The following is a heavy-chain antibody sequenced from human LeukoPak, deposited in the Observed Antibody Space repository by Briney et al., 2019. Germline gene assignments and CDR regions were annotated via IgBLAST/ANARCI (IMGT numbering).Heavy chain of an antibody. V-gene: IGHV3-11*01. D-gene: IGHD3-3*01. CDR3: ARDWRNKGMDH. J-gene: IGHJ4*02. CDR2: ITGDGTTI. CDR1: GFALSDFY. Sequence: GGSLRLSCVASGFALSDFYMTWIRQAPGKGLEWVSYITGDGTTIYHADSVRGRFTISRDNAKNSLYLQMDSLRAEDTAVYYCARDWRNKGMDHLGQGTLVTVSS.